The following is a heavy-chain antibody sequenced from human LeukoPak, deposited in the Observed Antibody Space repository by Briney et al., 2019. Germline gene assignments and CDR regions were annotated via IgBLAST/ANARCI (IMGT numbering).Heavy chain of an antibody. CDR1: GGSISSSSYY. CDR2: IYYSGST. CDR3: ASSTLIYYYYYMDV. J-gene: IGHJ6*03. Sequence: PSETLSLTCTVSGGSISSSSYYWGWIRQPPGKGLEWIGSIYYSGSTYYNPSLKSRVTISVDTSKNQFSLKLSSVTAADTAVYYCASSTLIYYYYYMDVWGKGTTVTVSS. V-gene: IGHV4-39*07.